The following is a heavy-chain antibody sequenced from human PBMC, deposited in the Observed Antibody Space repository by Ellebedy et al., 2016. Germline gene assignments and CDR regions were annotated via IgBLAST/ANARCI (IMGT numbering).Heavy chain of an antibody. V-gene: IGHV3-66*01. CDR1: GFTVSSNY. J-gene: IGHJ4*02. Sequence: GESLKISCAVSGFTVSSNYMSWVRQAPGKGLKWVSVIYSGGGTYYADSVKGRFTISRDNSKKTLYLQMNSLRAEDTAVYHCARSTQFRSPSCLDYWGQGTLVSVSS. D-gene: IGHD2-2*01. CDR3: ARSTQFRSPSCLDY. CDR2: IYSGGGT.